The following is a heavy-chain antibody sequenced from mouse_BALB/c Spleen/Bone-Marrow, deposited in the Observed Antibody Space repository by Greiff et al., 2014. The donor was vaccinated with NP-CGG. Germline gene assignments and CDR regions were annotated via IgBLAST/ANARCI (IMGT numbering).Heavy chain of an antibody. Sequence: QVQLQQSGPEVVKPGASVKISCKASGYAFSNSWMNWVKQRPGQGLEWIGRIYPGDGNTNYNGRFKGKATLTADKSSSTVYMQLTSLTSVDSAVYFRARWWDVYFDVWGAGTTVTVSS. CDR1: GYAFSNSW. V-gene: IGHV1-82*01. CDR2: IYPGDGNT. J-gene: IGHJ1*01. D-gene: IGHD1-1*02. CDR3: ARWWDVYFDV.